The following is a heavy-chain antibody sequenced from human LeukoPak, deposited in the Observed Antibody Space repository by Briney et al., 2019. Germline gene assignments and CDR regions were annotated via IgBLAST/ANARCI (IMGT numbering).Heavy chain of an antibody. Sequence: ASVKVSCTASGYTFTSYYMHWVRQAPGQGLEWMGIINPSGGSTSYAQKFQGRVTMTRDTSTSTVYMELSSLRSEDTAVYYCARDHYDSSGYYPTDAFDIWGQGTMVTVSS. V-gene: IGHV1-46*01. CDR3: ARDHYDSSGYYPTDAFDI. J-gene: IGHJ3*02. CDR1: GYTFTSYY. CDR2: INPSGGST. D-gene: IGHD3-22*01.